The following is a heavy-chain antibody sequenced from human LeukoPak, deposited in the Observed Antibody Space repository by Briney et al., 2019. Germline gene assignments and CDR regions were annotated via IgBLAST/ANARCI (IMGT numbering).Heavy chain of an antibody. CDR2: IRSDGSNT. Sequence: GGSLRLSCAASGFTFSSYWMHWVRQAPGTGLEWVSVIRSDGSNTYYADSVKGRFSISRDNSKNTLYLQMTSLRAEDTAVYYGARVSYNYYMDVWGKGPTVAVS. J-gene: IGHJ6*03. CDR1: GFTFSSYW. V-gene: IGHV3-74*01. CDR3: ARVSYNYYMDV.